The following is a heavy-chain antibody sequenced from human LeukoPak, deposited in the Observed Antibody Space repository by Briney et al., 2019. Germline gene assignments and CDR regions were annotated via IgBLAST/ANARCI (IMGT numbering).Heavy chain of an antibody. CDR2: INLDGSQK. D-gene: IGHD1/OR15-1a*01. CDR1: GFTFSNSW. CDR3: ATDRGPNTFDH. V-gene: IGHV3-7*01. Sequence: PGGSLRLSCAASGFTFSNSWMTWVRQAPGQGLEWVANINLDGSQKYYVDSVNGRFTASRDNGKNSLYLEMNNLRIEDTAVYYCATDRGPNTFDHWGQGTLITVSS. J-gene: IGHJ4*02.